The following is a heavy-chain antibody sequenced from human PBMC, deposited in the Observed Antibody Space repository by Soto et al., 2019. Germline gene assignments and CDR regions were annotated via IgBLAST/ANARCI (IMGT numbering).Heavy chain of an antibody. J-gene: IGHJ5*02. CDR2: INPDNGNT. Sequence: QVQLVQPGAEVKKPGASVKISCKASGYTFTRYTMNWVRQAPGQRLERMGWINPDNGNTKSSQKFQDRVIITRDTSASTAYMDLSSLRSEDTAVYYCARGIATGQLDPWGQGTLVTVSS. CDR3: ARGIATGQLDP. D-gene: IGHD2-15*01. V-gene: IGHV1-3*01. CDR1: GYTFTRYT.